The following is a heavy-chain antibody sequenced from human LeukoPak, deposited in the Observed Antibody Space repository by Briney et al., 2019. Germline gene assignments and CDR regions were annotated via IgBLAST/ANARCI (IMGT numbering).Heavy chain of an antibody. V-gene: IGHV1-2*02. CDR3: ATSSQWEPTGRWFDP. J-gene: IGHJ5*02. CDR1: GYTFTGYY. D-gene: IGHD1-26*01. CDR2: INPNSGGT. Sequence: ASVKVSCKASGYTFTGYYMHWVRQAPGQGLEWMGWINPNSGGTNYVQKFQGRVTMTEDTSTDTAYMELSSLRSEDTAVYYCATSSQWEPTGRWFDPWGQGTLVTVSS.